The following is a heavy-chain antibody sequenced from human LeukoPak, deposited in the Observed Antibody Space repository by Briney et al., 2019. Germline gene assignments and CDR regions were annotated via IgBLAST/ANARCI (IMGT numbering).Heavy chain of an antibody. CDR2: ISGSDGST. CDR1: GFTFSSYA. D-gene: IGHD2/OR15-2a*01. J-gene: IGHJ4*02. CDR3: AKDSAKKYDDY. Sequence: GGSLRLSCAASGFTFSSYAMSWVRQAPGKRLEWVSGISGSDGSTNYADSVKGRFTISRENSKNTLYLQMNSLRAEDTAVYYCAKDSAKKYDDYWGQGTLVTVSS. V-gene: IGHV3-23*01.